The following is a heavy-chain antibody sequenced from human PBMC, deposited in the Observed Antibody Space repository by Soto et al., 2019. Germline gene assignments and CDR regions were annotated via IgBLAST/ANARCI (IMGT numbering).Heavy chain of an antibody. CDR1: GGSVSSGGNY. Sequence: QVLLQESGPGLVKASQTLSLTCTVSGGSVSSGGNYWSWIRQHPGKGLVWIGFIYYSGSTFYNPSLKSRVTISKDTSKNQFSLKLTSVTAADTAVYYCARAPTGTTYYFDDWGQGTLVTVSS. V-gene: IGHV4-31*03. CDR3: ARAPTGTTYYFDD. CDR2: IYYSGST. J-gene: IGHJ4*02. D-gene: IGHD1-7*01.